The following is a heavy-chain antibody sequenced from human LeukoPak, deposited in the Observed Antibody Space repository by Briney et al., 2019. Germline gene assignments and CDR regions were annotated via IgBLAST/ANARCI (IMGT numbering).Heavy chain of an antibody. D-gene: IGHD6-13*01. CDR1: GGSISSSSYY. V-gene: IGHV4-39*07. Sequence: SETLSLTCTVSGGSISSSSYYWGWIRQPPGKGLEWIGSIYYSGSTYYNPSLKSRVTISVDTSKNQFSLKLSSVTAADTAVYYCARDQRGYSSSWYGSGFDYWGQGTLVTVSS. J-gene: IGHJ4*02. CDR3: ARDQRGYSSSWYGSGFDY. CDR2: IYYSGST.